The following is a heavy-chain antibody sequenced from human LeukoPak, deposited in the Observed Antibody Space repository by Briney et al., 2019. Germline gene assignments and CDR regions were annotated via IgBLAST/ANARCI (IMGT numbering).Heavy chain of an antibody. CDR1: GFTFSVHQ. Sequence: GGSLRLSCVASGFTFSVHQMHWVRHDPGKGLVWVSRINSDGINILYADSVKGRFTISRDNAKNTPYLQMNSLRAEDTAVYYCASYSRPWGQGTPVTVSS. CDR3: ASYSRP. CDR2: INSDGINI. J-gene: IGHJ5*02. D-gene: IGHD2-21*01. V-gene: IGHV3-74*01.